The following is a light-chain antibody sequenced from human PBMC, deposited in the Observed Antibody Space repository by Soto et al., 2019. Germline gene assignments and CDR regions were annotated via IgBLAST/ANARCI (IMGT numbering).Light chain of an antibody. V-gene: IGLV1-40*01. CDR3: QSYDSSLSGSYA. CDR2: GNS. Sequence: QSALTQPPSVSGAPGQRVTISCTGSSSNIGAGYDVHWYQQLPGTALKLLIYGNSNRPSGVPDRFSGSKSGTSASLAITGLQAEDEADYYCQSYDSSLSGSYAFGTGTKVTVL. CDR1: SSNIGAGYD. J-gene: IGLJ1*01.